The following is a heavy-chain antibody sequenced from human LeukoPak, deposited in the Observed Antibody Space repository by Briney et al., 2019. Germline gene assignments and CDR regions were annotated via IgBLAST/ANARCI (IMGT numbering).Heavy chain of an antibody. CDR3: ARDAIRTY. D-gene: IGHD1-14*01. J-gene: IGHJ4*02. CDR2: ISYDGSNK. V-gene: IGHV3-30*04. Sequence: GGSLRLSCAASGFTFSSYAMHWVRQAPGKGLEWVAVISYDGSNKYYADSVKGRFTISRDNSKNTLYLQMNSLGAEDTAVYYCARDAIRTYWGQGTLVTVSS. CDR1: GFTFSSYA.